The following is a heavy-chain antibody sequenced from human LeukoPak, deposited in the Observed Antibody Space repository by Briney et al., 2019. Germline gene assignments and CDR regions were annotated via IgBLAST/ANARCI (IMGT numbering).Heavy chain of an antibody. CDR2: ISGSGSST. Sequence: GGSLRLSCAASGFTFSTYAMSWVRQAPGKGLEWVSSISGSGSSTSYADSVKGLFTISRDNSKNTLDLQMNSLRAEDTAIYYCAKGSLRLGESSSWTLDYWGQGTLVTVSS. J-gene: IGHJ4*02. CDR1: GFTFSTYA. CDR3: AKGSLRLGESSSWTLDY. V-gene: IGHV3-23*01. D-gene: IGHD3-16*02.